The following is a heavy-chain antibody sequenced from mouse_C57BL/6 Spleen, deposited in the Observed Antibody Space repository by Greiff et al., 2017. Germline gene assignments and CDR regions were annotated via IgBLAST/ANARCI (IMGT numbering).Heavy chain of an antibody. CDR1: GFTFSDYG. CDR3: ARKTGEGYYYAMDY. V-gene: IGHV5-17*01. D-gene: IGHD4-1*01. Sequence: DVKLVESGGGLVKPGGSLKLSCAASGFTFSDYGMHWVRQAPEKGLEWVAYISSGSSTIYYADTVKGRFTISRDNAKNTLFLQMTSLRSEDTAMYYCARKTGEGYYYAMDYWGQGTSVTVSS. J-gene: IGHJ4*01. CDR2: ISSGSSTI.